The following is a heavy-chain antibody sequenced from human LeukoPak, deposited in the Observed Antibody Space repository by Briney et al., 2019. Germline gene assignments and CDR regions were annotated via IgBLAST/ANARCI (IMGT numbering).Heavy chain of an antibody. CDR3: ARAGSICGDYEGY. J-gene: IGHJ4*02. Sequence: GGSLRLSCAASGFTFSTYWMHWVRQVPGKGLVWVSRINSDGGTTNYADAVKGRFTISRDNAKNTLYLQMNSLRAEDTAVYYCARAGSICGDYEGYWGQGTLVTVSS. CDR2: INSDGGTT. CDR1: GFTFSTYW. D-gene: IGHD4-17*01. V-gene: IGHV3-74*01.